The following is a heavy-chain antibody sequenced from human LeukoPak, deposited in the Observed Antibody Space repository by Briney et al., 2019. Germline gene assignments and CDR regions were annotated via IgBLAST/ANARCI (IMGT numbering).Heavy chain of an antibody. V-gene: IGHV3-7*01. D-gene: IGHD6-13*01. J-gene: IGHJ4*02. Sequence: GGSLRLSCAASGFTFSTYWMGWVRQTPGKGLEWVANIKQDGSEKNYVDSGKGRFTISRDNAKNSLSLEMNSLRADDTAVYYCAREGQYVPGIATLCGQGTLVTVSS. CDR2: IKQDGSEK. CDR3: AREGQYVPGIATL. CDR1: GFTFSTYW.